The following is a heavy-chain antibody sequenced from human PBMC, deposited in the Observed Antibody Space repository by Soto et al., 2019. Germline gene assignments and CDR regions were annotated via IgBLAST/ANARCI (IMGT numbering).Heavy chain of an antibody. V-gene: IGHV3-21*01. CDR3: ARDPEDDDSGYYRPSHFDY. J-gene: IGHJ4*02. CDR2: ISNTGNYK. Sequence: EVQVVESGGGLVKPGESLRLSCKASGFTFSSFGMNWVRQAPGKGLEWVSSISNTGNYKYYGDSVKGRFTISRDNVENSLFLQMSSLRADDTAGYYCARDPEDDDSGYYRPSHFDYWGQGTPVTVSS. CDR1: GFTFSSFG. D-gene: IGHD3-22*01.